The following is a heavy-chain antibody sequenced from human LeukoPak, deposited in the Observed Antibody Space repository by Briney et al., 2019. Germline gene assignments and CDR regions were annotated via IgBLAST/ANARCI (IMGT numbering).Heavy chain of an antibody. J-gene: IGHJ4*01. D-gene: IGHD3-10*01. CDR3: ARAPYGSGSSYYFDD. V-gene: IGHV3-7*03. CDR2: INQDGSEK. Sequence: GGSLRLSCIASRFTFSNYWMSWVRQAPRKGPEWVAHINQDGSEKHYVDSVKGRFTISRDNAKNSLYLQMNNLRAEDTAVYYCARAPYGSGSSYYFDDWGHGALVTVSS. CDR1: RFTFSNYW.